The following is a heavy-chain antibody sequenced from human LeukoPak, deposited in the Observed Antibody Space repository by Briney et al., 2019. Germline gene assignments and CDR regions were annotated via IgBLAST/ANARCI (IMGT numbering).Heavy chain of an antibody. J-gene: IGHJ6*02. CDR3: AGDPAGSGYFYGMDV. D-gene: IGHD3-3*01. Sequence: SVKVSCKASGGTFSSYAISWVRQAPGQGLEWMGGIIPIFGTANYTQKFQGRVTITADESTSTAYMELSSLRSEDTAVYYCAGDPAGSGYFYGMDVWGQGTTVTVSS. CDR1: GGTFSSYA. V-gene: IGHV1-69*01. CDR2: IIPIFGTA.